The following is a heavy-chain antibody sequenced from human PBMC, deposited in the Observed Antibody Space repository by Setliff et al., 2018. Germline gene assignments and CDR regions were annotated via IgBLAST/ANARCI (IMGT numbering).Heavy chain of an antibody. CDR2: INHSGST. D-gene: IGHD2-2*01. Sequence: SETLSLTCAVYGGSFSGYYWSWIRQPPGKGLEWIGEINHSGSTNYNPSLKSRVTISVDTSKNQFSLKVNSVTAADTAVYYCARGPCSSTSCYAAYLGQGTLVTVS. J-gene: IGHJ4*02. CDR3: ARGPCSSTSCYAAY. V-gene: IGHV4-34*01. CDR1: GGSFSGYY.